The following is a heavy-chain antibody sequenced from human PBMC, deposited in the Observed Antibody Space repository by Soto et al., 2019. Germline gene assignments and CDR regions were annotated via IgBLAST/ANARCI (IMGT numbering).Heavy chain of an antibody. CDR2: ISSSGSTI. Sequence: QVQLVESGGGLVKPGGSLRLSCAASGFTFSDYYMSWIRQAPGKGLEWVSYISSSGSTIYYADSVKGRFTISRDNAKNSLYLQMNSLRVEDTAVYYCARGLSCISTSCHVGPVDVWGQGTTVTVSS. CDR1: GFTFSDYY. V-gene: IGHV3-11*01. J-gene: IGHJ6*02. CDR3: ARGLSCISTSCHVGPVDV. D-gene: IGHD2-2*01.